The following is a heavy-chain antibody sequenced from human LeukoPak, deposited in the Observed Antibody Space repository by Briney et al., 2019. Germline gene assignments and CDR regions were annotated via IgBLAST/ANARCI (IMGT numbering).Heavy chain of an antibody. J-gene: IGHJ4*02. CDR3: VRTNRYSYGSSAPY. D-gene: IGHD5-18*01. V-gene: IGHV3-23*01. Sequence: GGSLRLSCAASGFTFSSYAMSWVRQAPGKGLQWVSTLTGGGDTTYYADSVKGRFTISRDDSKNTLYLEMNSLTADDTAVYFCVRTNRYSYGSSAPYWGQGTLVTVSS. CDR1: GFTFSSYA. CDR2: LTGGGDTT.